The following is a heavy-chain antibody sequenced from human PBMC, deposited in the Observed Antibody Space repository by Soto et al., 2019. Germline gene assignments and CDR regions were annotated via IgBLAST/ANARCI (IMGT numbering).Heavy chain of an antibody. V-gene: IGHV3-23*01. D-gene: IGHD3-10*01. CDR3: AKMAYFGDPPGGDS. CDR2: ISGSGVAT. CDR1: GFTFSNSA. Sequence: EVQLLESGGGLVQPGGSLRLSCAVSGFTFSNSAMSWVRQAPGKGLEWVSGISGSGVATYYADSVVGRFTMSRDNSKNTLYLQMNSLGAEDTAISYCAKMAYFGDPPGGDSWGQGTLVTVSS. J-gene: IGHJ4*02.